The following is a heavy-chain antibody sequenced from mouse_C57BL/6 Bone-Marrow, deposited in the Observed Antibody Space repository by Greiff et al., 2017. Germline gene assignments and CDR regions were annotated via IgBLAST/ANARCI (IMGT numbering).Heavy chain of an antibody. J-gene: IGHJ3*01. CDR1: GFNIKDDY. CDR2: IDPENGDT. Sequence: EVQLKQSGAELVRPGASVTLSCTASGFNIKDDYMHWVKQRPEQGLEWIGWIDPENGDTEYASKFQGKATITADTSSNTAYLQLSSLTSEDTAVYYCTTEDYDGAWFAYWGQGTLVTVSA. CDR3: TTEDYDGAWFAY. D-gene: IGHD2-4*01. V-gene: IGHV14-4*01.